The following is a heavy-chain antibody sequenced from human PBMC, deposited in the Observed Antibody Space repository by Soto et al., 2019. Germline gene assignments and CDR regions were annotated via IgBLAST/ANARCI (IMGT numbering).Heavy chain of an antibody. CDR1: GFPSSSFL. D-gene: IGHD2-15*01. CDR3: VTGWSDY. Sequence: GGTLLLSWGVSGFPSSSFLMLSVCPPPEKGLVWVSRMNSDESYINYADSVKGRFTSSRDNAKNMLYLQMNSLRVEDSALYYCVTGWSDYWGQGTLVSVSS. J-gene: IGHJ4*02. CDR2: MNSDESYI. V-gene: IGHV3-74*01.